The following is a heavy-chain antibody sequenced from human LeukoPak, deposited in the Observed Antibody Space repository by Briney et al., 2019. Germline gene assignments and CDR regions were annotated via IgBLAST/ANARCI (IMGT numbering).Heavy chain of an antibody. CDR2: ISPNSGGT. CDR3: ARRNYDSSGYSFDY. V-gene: IGHV1-2*02. D-gene: IGHD3-22*01. Sequence: ASVKVSCKASGYTFSVYYMHWVRRAPGQGLEWMGWISPNSGGTNYAQKFQGRVTMTRDTSISTAYMELSRLRSDDTAVYYCARRNYDSSGYSFDYWGQGTLVTVSS. CDR1: GYTFSVYY. J-gene: IGHJ4*02.